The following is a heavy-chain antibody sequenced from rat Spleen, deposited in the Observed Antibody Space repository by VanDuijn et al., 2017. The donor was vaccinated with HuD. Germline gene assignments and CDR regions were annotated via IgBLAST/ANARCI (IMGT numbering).Heavy chain of an antibody. J-gene: IGHJ3*01. D-gene: IGHD1-6*01. Sequence: EVRLVESGGGLVQPGRSLKLSCVASGFTFNNYWMTWIRQAPGKGLEWVASITNAAGKVHYPDSVKGRFTISRDNAKSTLYLQMGSLRSEDTATYYCTTFSDYATSPFAYWGRGALVTVSS. CDR3: TTFSDYATSPFAY. CDR2: ITNAAGKV. V-gene: IGHV5-31*01. CDR1: GFTFNNYW.